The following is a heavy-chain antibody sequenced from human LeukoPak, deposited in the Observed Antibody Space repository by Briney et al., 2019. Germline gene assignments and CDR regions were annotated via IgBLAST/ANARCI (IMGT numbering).Heavy chain of an antibody. D-gene: IGHD3-16*01. Sequence: GGSLRLSCAASGFTFSSYWMSWVRQAPGKGLVWVSRINSDGSSTSYADSVKGRFTISRDNAKNTLYLQMNSLRAEDTAVYYCAREWRVGITFGGVTANGGQGTLVTVSS. J-gene: IGHJ4*02. CDR3: AREWRVGITFGGVTAN. V-gene: IGHV3-74*01. CDR1: GFTFSSYW. CDR2: INSDGSST.